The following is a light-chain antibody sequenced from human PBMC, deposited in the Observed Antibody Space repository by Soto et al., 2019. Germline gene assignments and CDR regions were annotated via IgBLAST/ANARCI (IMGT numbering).Light chain of an antibody. Sequence: DIQMTQSPSSLSASVGDRVTITCRASQDISNYLAWIQQKPGKAPRSLIYAGSSLQSGVPSKFSGSGSGTDFTLTISSLQPEDFATCYCQQYDSHPVTFGGGTKVEIK. V-gene: IGKV1-16*02. CDR1: QDISNY. CDR3: QQYDSHPVT. CDR2: AGS. J-gene: IGKJ4*01.